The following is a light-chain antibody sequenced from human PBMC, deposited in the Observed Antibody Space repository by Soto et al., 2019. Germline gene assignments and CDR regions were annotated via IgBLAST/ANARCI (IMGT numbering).Light chain of an antibody. CDR1: QSVRSSY. CDR3: QQRSNWPSIT. Sequence: EIVLTQSPGTLSLSPGERDTLSCRASQSVRSSYLAWYQQKPGQAPRLLIYDASNRATGIPARFSGSGSGTDFTLTISSLEPEDFAVYYCQQRSNWPSITFGQGTRLEIK. V-gene: IGKV3D-20*02. CDR2: DAS. J-gene: IGKJ5*01.